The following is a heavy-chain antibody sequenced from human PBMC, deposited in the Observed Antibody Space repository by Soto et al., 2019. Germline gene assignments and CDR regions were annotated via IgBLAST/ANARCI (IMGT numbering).Heavy chain of an antibody. CDR3: ARVYCSGNSCSFGGAFDV. V-gene: IGHV4-31*03. J-gene: IGHJ3*01. CDR1: GGTISSGGFF. D-gene: IGHD2-2*01. CDR2: ISYSGST. Sequence: QVQLQESGPGLVTPSQTLSLTCTVSGGTISSGGFFWTWMRQHPGEGLEWIGYISYSGSTYYNPSLNSRVTISLGTSNKQFSLKLSSVTAADTAVYYCARVYCSGNSCSFGGAFDVLGPGTMVTVSS.